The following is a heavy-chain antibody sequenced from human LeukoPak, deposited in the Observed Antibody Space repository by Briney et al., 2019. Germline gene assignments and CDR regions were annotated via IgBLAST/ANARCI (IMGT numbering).Heavy chain of an antibody. J-gene: IGHJ4*02. D-gene: IGHD3/OR15-3a*01. CDR1: GGSISGYF. V-gene: IGHV4-59*01. CDR2: ISYSGST. CDR3: ARGGTGYYNFDY. Sequence: PSETLSLTCTVSGGSISGYFWSWIRQPPGKGLEWMGYISYSGSTNYNPSPKSRVTISVDTSKNHFSLKLSSVTAADTAVYYCARGGTGYYNFDYWGQGTLVTVSS.